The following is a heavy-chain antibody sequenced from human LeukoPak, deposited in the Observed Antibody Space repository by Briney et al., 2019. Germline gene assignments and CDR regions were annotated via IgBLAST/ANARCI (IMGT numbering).Heavy chain of an antibody. CDR1: GYIFKSYG. Sequence: ASVKVSCKTSGYIFKSYGISWVRQAPGQGLEWMGWINAYNGNTNYAQKLQGRVTMTTDTSTSTAYMELRSLRSDDTAVYFCARVSTGITGTPYYFDYWGQGTLVTVSS. J-gene: IGHJ4*02. CDR2: INAYNGNT. D-gene: IGHD1-20*01. CDR3: ARVSTGITGTPYYFDY. V-gene: IGHV1-18*01.